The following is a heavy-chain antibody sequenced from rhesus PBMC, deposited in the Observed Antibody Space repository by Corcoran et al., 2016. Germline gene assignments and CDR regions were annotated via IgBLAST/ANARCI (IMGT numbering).Heavy chain of an antibody. CDR2: INPYNGNP. J-gene: IGHJ3*01. D-gene: IGHD2-15*01. V-gene: IGHV1S2*01. CDR3: ARGDWSSTYCSLSAFYF. CDR1: GYTFTDYY. Sequence: QVQLVQSGAEVKKPGSSVKVSCKASGYTFTDYYMHWVRQAPRQGLEWMGWINPYNGNPKEAKKLQGIVTMNRDTSTGTAYIEASSLRSEDTAVYYCARGDWSSTYCSLSAFYFWGQGLRVTVSS.